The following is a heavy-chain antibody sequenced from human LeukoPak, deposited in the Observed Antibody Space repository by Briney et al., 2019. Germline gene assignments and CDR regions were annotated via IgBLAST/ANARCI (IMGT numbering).Heavy chain of an antibody. J-gene: IGHJ6*02. CDR1: GFTFSNYW. CDR3: AKDSSRIAAAGTGDYYYYYGMDV. Sequence: GGSLRLSCAASGFTFSNYWMSWVRQAPGKGLEWVANIKFDGSDEFYVDSVKGRFTISRDNAKNSLYLQMNSLRAEDTALYYCAKDSSRIAAAGTGDYYYYYGMDVWGQGTTVTVSS. V-gene: IGHV3-7*03. CDR2: IKFDGSDE. D-gene: IGHD6-13*01.